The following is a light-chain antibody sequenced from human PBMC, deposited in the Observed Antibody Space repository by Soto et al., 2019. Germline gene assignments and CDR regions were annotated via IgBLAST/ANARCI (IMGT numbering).Light chain of an antibody. CDR3: QQYKKWPWT. CDR2: ASS. J-gene: IGKJ1*01. CDR1: QSISSY. V-gene: IGKV1-39*01. Sequence: DIQMTQSPSSLSASVGDRVSITCRASQSISSYLNWYQQKPGKVPKLLIYASSSLQSGVPSRFSGSGSGTEFTLTITSLQSEDFAVYYCQQYKKWPWTFGQGTKVDIK.